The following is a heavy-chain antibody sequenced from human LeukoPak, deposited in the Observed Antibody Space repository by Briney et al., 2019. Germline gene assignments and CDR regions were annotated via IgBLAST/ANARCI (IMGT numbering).Heavy chain of an antibody. D-gene: IGHD2-21*02. CDR1: GFTFSSYS. J-gene: IGHJ4*02. CDR3: AGGGGGGCYYDY. Sequence: PGGSLRLSCAASGFTFSSYSMNWVRQAPGKGLEWVSSISSSSSYIYYADSVKGRFTISRDNAKNSLYLQMNSLRGEDTAVYYCAGGGGGGCYYDYWGQGTRVTFSS. V-gene: IGHV3-21*01. CDR2: ISSSSSYI.